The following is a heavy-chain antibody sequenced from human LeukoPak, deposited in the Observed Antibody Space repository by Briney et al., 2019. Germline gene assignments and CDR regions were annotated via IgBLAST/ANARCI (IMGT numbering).Heavy chain of an antibody. CDR3: ARDVTYYDFWSGYYQIDY. CDR2: ISSSSSYI. CDR1: VFTFSSYN. J-gene: IGHJ4*02. D-gene: IGHD3-3*01. Sequence: GGSLRLSCAASVFTFSSYNMNWVRQAPGKGLEWVSSISSSSSYIYYADSVKGRFTISRDNAKYSLYLQMNSLRAEDTAVYYCARDVTYYDFWSGYYQIDYWGQGTLVTVSS. V-gene: IGHV3-21*01.